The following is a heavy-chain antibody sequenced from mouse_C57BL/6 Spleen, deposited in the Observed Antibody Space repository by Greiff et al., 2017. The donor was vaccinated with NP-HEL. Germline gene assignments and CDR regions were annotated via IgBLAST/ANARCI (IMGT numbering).Heavy chain of an antibody. J-gene: IGHJ4*01. D-gene: IGHD1-1*01. CDR1: GYTFTSYW. CDR2: INPSNGGT. V-gene: IGHV1-53*01. Sequence: VKLQQPGTELVKPGASVKLSCKASGYTFTSYWMHWVKQRPGQGLEWIGNINPSNGGTNYNEKFKSKATLTVDKSSSTAYMQRSSLTSEDSAVYYGARYGSSDAMDYWGQGTSVTVSS. CDR3: ARYGSSDAMDY.